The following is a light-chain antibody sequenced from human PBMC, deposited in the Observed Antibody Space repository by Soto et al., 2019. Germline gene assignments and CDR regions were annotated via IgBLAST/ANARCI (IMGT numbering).Light chain of an antibody. J-gene: IGKJ1*01. CDR1: QSVSSY. V-gene: IGKV3-11*01. CDR3: QQRSNWWT. CDR2: DAS. Sequence: EIGMTQSPATLSVSTGERATLSCRASQSVSSYLAWYQQKPGQAPRLLIYDASNRATGIPARFSGSGSGTDFTLTISSLEPEDFAVYYCQQRSNWWTFGQGTKVDIK.